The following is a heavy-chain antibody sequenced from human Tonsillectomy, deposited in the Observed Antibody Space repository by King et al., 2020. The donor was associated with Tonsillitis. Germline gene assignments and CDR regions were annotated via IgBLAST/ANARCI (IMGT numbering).Heavy chain of an antibody. D-gene: IGHD6-6*01. CDR1: GFTFSSYG. V-gene: IGHV3-30*18. J-gene: IGHJ6*03. CDR2: ISCDGSNK. Sequence: VQLVESGGGVVQPGRSLRLSCAASGFTFSSYGMHWVRQAPGKGLEWVAVISCDGSNKYYADSVKGRFTISRDNSKNTLYLQMNSLRAEDTAFYYCAKDHSSSSLPGYLYYYMDVWGKGTTVTVSS. CDR3: AKDHSSSSLPGYLYYYMDV.